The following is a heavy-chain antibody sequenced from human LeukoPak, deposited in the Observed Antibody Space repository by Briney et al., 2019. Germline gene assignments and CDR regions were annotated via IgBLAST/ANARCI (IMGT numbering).Heavy chain of an antibody. Sequence: SGGSLRLSCAASGFTFSSYEMNWVRQAPGKGLEWVSSISSSSSYIYYADSMKGRFTTSRDNAKNSLYLQMNSLRAEDTAMYYCARVEEAAAFNPWGQGTLVTVSS. CDR2: ISSSSSYI. J-gene: IGHJ5*02. CDR3: ARVEEAAAFNP. V-gene: IGHV3-21*01. CDR1: GFTFSSYE. D-gene: IGHD6-13*01.